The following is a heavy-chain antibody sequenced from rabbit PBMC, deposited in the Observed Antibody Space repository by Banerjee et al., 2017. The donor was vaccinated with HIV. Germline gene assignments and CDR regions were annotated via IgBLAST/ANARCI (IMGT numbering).Heavy chain of an antibody. D-gene: IGHD8-1*01. CDR2: IYSGSGIT. V-gene: IGHV1S45*01. J-gene: IGHJ4*01. CDR3: AREYIGSSYGL. CDR1: GIDFSTSYY. Sequence: QQQLEESGGGLVKPGGTLTLTCKASGIDFSTSYYMSWVRQAPGKGLEWIGCIYSGSGITWYASWAKGRFTISKTSSTTVTLQMTSLTAADTATYFCAREYIGSSYGLWGPGTLVTVS.